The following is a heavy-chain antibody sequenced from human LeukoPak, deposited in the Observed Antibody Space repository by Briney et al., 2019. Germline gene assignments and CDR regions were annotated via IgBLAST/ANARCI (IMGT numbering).Heavy chain of an antibody. Sequence: GASVKVSCRASGYTFTSYGISWVRQAPGQGLEWMGWISAYNGNTNYAQKLQGRVTMTTDTSTSTAYMELRSLRSDDTAVYYCARVVLRFLIHYYYGMDVWGQGTTVTVSS. CDR2: ISAYNGNT. D-gene: IGHD3-3*01. CDR1: GYTFTSYG. V-gene: IGHV1-18*01. J-gene: IGHJ6*02. CDR3: ARVVLRFLIHYYYGMDV.